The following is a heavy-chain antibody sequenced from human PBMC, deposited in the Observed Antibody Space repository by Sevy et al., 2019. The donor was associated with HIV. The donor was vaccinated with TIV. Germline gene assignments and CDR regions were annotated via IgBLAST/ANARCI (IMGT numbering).Heavy chain of an antibody. Sequence: GGSLRLSCAGSGFTFSSYWMHWVRQAPGKGLVWVSRISGDVSSTTYADSVKGRFTISRDNAKNTLFLQMNSLRAEDSAVYFCARDPHSGGYSKMDVWGQGTPVTVSS. CDR1: GFTFSSYW. CDR2: ISGDVSST. V-gene: IGHV3-74*01. J-gene: IGHJ6*02. D-gene: IGHD2-15*01. CDR3: ARDPHSGGYSKMDV.